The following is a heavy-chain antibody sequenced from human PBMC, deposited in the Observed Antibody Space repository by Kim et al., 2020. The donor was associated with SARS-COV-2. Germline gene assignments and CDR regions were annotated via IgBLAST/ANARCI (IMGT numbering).Heavy chain of an antibody. Sequence: GGSLRLSCAASGFAFNKFWMSWVRQAPGKGPEWVANIKVDGNEKNYVDSVKGRFTISRDNAKNSVYLEMNSLRGEDTAVYYCARDENFWSGYYIFWGQGILVTVSS. CDR1: GFAFNKFW. V-gene: IGHV3-7*03. J-gene: IGHJ4*02. CDR3: ARDENFWSGYYIF. D-gene: IGHD3-3*01. CDR2: IKVDGNEK.